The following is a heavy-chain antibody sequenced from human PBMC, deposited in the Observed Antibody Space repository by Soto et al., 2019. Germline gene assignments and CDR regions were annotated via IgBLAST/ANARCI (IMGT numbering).Heavy chain of an antibody. Sequence: PSETLSLTCAVYGVSFRGYYWTWIRQPPGTGLEWIGEINHSGSTNYNPSLKSRVTISVDTSKNRFSLKLTSVTAADTAVYYCARDKITGLIDYWGQGTLVTVSS. CDR1: GVSFRGYY. D-gene: IGHD2-8*02. J-gene: IGHJ4*02. CDR3: ARDKITGLIDY. V-gene: IGHV4-34*01. CDR2: INHSGST.